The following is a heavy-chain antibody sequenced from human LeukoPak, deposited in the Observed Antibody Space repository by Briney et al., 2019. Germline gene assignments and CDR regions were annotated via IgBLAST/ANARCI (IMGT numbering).Heavy chain of an antibody. CDR1: GFTFTNYA. Sequence: GGSLRLSCEGSGFTFTNYALTWVRQAPGKGLKWVSSIRGSGEGTSYADSVKGRFTMSRDNSKSTLYLQMNSLRAGDTAVYYCGRDPNGDYVGAFDFWGQGTLVTVSS. D-gene: IGHD4-17*01. J-gene: IGHJ3*01. CDR2: IRGSGEGT. V-gene: IGHV3-23*01. CDR3: GRDPNGDYVGAFDF.